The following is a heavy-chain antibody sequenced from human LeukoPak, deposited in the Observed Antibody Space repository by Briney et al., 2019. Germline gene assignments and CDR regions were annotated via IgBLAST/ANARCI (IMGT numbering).Heavy chain of an antibody. Sequence: SETLSLTCAVYGESFSGYYWSWIRQPPGKGLEWIGEINHSGSTNYNPSLKSRVTISVDTSKNQFSLKLSSVTAADTAIYYCARTYYYGSGRYFDYWGQGTLVTVSS. D-gene: IGHD3-10*01. CDR1: GESFSGYY. CDR2: INHSGST. J-gene: IGHJ4*02. V-gene: IGHV4-34*01. CDR3: ARTYYYGSGRYFDY.